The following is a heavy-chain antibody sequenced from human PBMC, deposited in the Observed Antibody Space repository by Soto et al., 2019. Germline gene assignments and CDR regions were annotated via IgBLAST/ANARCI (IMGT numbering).Heavy chain of an antibody. V-gene: IGHV4-61*01. J-gene: IGHJ4*02. D-gene: IGHD2-15*01. CDR3: ARIVEMATIDY. Sequence: ASETLSLTCTVSGGSVSSGSYYWSWIRQPPGKGLEWIGYIYYSGSTNYNPSLKSRVTISVDTSKNQFSLKLSSVTAADTAVYYCARIVEMATIDYWGQGTLVTVSS. CDR2: IYYSGST. CDR1: GGSVSSGSYY.